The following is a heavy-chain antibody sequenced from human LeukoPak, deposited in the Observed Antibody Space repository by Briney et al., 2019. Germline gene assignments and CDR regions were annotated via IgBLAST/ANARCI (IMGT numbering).Heavy chain of an antibody. CDR3: ARHYDFWSGYYTFGDYYGMDV. CDR2: IYYSGST. Sequence: SETLSLTCTVSGGSISSGGYSWSWIRQHPGKGLEWIGYIYYSGSTYYNPSLKSRVTISVDTSKNQFSLKLSSVTAADTAVYYCARHYDFWSGYYTFGDYYGMDVWGQGTTVTVSS. J-gene: IGHJ6*02. CDR1: GGSISSGGYS. V-gene: IGHV4-39*01. D-gene: IGHD3-3*01.